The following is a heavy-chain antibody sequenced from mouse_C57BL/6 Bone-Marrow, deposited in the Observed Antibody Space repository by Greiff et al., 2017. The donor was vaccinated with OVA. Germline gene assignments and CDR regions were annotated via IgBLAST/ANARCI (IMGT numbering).Heavy chain of an antibody. D-gene: IGHD2-3*01. Sequence: EVKVVESGGDLVKPGGSLKLSCAASGFTFSSYGMSWVRQTPDKRLEWVATISSGGSYTYYPDSVKGRFTISRDNAKNTLYLQMSSLKSEDTAMYYCARPHDGYYWYFDVWGTGTTVTVSS. CDR1: GFTFSSYG. CDR2: ISSGGSYT. V-gene: IGHV5-6*01. CDR3: ARPHDGYYWYFDV. J-gene: IGHJ1*03.